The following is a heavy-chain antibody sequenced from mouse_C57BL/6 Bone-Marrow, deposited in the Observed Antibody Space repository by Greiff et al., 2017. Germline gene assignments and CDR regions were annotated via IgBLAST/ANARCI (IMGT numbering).Heavy chain of an antibody. CDR2: IYPSDSET. CDR3: ARRIWAWFAY. D-gene: IGHD4-1*01. J-gene: IGHJ3*01. Sequence: VQLQQPGAELVRPGSSVKLSCKASGYTFTSYWMDWVQQRPGQGLEWIGNIYPSDSETHYNQKFKDKATLTVNKSSSTAYMQRSSLTSEDSAVYYCARRIWAWFAYWGQGTLVTVSA. V-gene: IGHV1-61*01. CDR1: GYTFTSYW.